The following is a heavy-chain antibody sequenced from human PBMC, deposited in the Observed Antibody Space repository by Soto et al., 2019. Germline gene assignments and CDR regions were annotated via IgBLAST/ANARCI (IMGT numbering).Heavy chain of an antibody. V-gene: IGHV1-69*13. CDR2: IIPIFGTA. CDR1: GGTFSSYA. D-gene: IGHD1-26*01. Sequence: SVKVSCKASGGTFSSYAISWVRQAPGQGLEWMGGIIPIFGTANYAQKFQGRVTITADESTSTAYMELSSLRSEDTAVYYCAGPLVGATTSYYYGMDVWGQGTTVTV. J-gene: IGHJ6*02. CDR3: AGPLVGATTSYYYGMDV.